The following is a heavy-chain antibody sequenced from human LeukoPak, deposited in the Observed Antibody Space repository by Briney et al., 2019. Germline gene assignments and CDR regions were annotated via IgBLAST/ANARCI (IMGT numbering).Heavy chain of an antibody. D-gene: IGHD3-22*01. Sequence: GGSLRLSCAASGFTFSNYGIHWVRQAPGKGLEWVAVISYDGNNKYYADSVKGRFTISRDNSKNTLFLQMNSLRAEDTAVYYCATDFYDTTWGQGTLVTVSS. CDR3: ATDFYDTT. CDR1: GFTFSNYG. V-gene: IGHV3-30*03. CDR2: ISYDGNNK. J-gene: IGHJ5*02.